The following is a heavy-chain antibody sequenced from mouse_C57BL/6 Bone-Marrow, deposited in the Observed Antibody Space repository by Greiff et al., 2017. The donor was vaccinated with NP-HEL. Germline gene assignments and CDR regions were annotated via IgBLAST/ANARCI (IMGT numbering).Heavy chain of an antibody. CDR1: GYTFTSYW. Sequence: VQLQQPGAELVKPGASVKMSCKASGYTFTSYWITWVKQRPGQGLEWIGGIYPGSGSTNYNAKFKSKATLTVDPSSSTAYMPLSSLTSEDSAVYYCARWSFPQRTGAWFAYWGQGTLVTVSA. J-gene: IGHJ3*01. D-gene: IGHD4-1*01. V-gene: IGHV1-55*01. CDR3: ARWSFPQRTGAWFAY. CDR2: IYPGSGST.